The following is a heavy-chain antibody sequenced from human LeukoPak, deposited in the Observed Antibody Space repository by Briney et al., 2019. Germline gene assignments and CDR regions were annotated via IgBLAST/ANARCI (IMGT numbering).Heavy chain of an antibody. CDR3: ARLPDESSSWYFGWSAVDY. CDR1: GYTFTGYY. V-gene: IGHV1-2*02. D-gene: IGHD6-13*01. J-gene: IGHJ4*02. Sequence: GASVKVSCKASGYTFTGYYMHWVRQAPGQGLEWMGWINPNSGGTNYAQKFQGRVTMTRDTSISTAYMELSRLRSDDTAVYYCARLPDESSSWYFGWSAVDYWGQGTLVTVSS. CDR2: INPNSGGT.